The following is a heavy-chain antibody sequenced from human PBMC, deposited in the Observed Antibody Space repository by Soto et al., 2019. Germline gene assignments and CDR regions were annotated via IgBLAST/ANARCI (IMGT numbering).Heavy chain of an antibody. CDR3: ARGSDILTGYQDAYYFDY. D-gene: IGHD3-9*01. V-gene: IGHV6-1*01. J-gene: IGHJ4*02. CDR1: GDSVSSNSAA. Sequence: PSQTLSLTCAISGDSVSSNSAAWNWIRQSPSRGLEWLGRTYYRSKWYNDYAVSVKSRITINPDTSKNQFSLQLNSVTPEDTAVYYCARGSDILTGYQDAYYFDYWGQGTLVTVSS. CDR2: TYYRSKWYN.